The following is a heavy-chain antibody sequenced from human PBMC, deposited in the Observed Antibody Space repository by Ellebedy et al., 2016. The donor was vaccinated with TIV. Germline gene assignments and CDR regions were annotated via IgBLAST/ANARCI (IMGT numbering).Heavy chain of an antibody. CDR1: GFTFSSYT. D-gene: IGHD3-16*01. Sequence: PGGSLRLSCAASGFTFSSYTMNWVRQAPGKGLEWVSSISSSSSYIYYADSVKGRFTISRDNAKNSLYLQMNSLRIEDTALYYCAKDLSSTVVWGAFDIWGHGTMVTVSS. CDR2: ISSSSSYI. J-gene: IGHJ3*02. V-gene: IGHV3-21*04. CDR3: AKDLSSTVVWGAFDI.